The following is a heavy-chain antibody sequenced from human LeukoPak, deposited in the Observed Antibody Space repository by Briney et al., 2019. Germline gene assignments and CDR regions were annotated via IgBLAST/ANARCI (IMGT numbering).Heavy chain of an antibody. Sequence: PGGSLRLSCAASGFTLSSYSMNWVRQTPGKGLEWVSYIGTSSSIIYYADSVKGRFTISRDNAKNSLYLQMNSLRDEDTAVYYCARHDYAGNSGDYWGQGTLVTVSS. V-gene: IGHV3-48*02. D-gene: IGHD4-23*01. J-gene: IGHJ4*02. CDR3: ARHDYAGNSGDY. CDR1: GFTLSSYS. CDR2: IGTSSSII.